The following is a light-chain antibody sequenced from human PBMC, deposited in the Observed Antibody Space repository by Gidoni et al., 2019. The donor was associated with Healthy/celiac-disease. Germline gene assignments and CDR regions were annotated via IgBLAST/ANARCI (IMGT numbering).Light chain of an antibody. J-gene: IGKJ3*01. CDR2: WAS. CDR1: QSVLYSSNNKNY. Sequence: DIVMTQSPDSLAVSLGERATINCKSSQSVLYSSNNKNYLAWYQQKPGQPPKLLIYWASTRESGVPDRFSGSGSGTDFTFTISSLQAEDVAVYYCQQYYSTPLITFGPGTKVDIK. V-gene: IGKV4-1*01. CDR3: QQYYSTPLIT.